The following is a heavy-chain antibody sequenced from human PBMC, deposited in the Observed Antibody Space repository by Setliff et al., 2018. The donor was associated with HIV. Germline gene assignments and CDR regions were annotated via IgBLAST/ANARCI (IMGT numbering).Heavy chain of an antibody. CDR1: GVSIGNFY. D-gene: IGHD1-7*01. V-gene: IGHV4-59*12. CDR2: IFFTGTT. Sequence: SETLSLTCTVSGVSIGNFYWSWVRQSPGRGLEWIGFIFFTGTTNYNPSLKSRVTISVDTSKNQFSLKLSSVTAADTAVYYCARDFDSWVTGTTGSHWGQGTLVTVS. J-gene: IGHJ4*02. CDR3: ARDFDSWVTGTTGSH.